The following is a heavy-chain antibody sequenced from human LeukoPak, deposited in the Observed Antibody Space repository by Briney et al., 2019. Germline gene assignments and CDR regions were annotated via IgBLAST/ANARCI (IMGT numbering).Heavy chain of an antibody. V-gene: IGHV1-2*02. J-gene: IGHJ5*02. D-gene: IGHD2-2*01. CDR2: INPNSGGT. Sequence: ASVKVSCKASGYTFTGYYMHWVRQAPGQGLEWMGWINPNSGGTNYAQKFQGRVTITRNTSISTAYMELSSLRSEDTAVYYCARCLPGAGLRSSTRHNWFDPWGQGTLVTVSS. CDR1: GYTFTGYY. CDR3: ARCLPGAGLRSSTRHNWFDP.